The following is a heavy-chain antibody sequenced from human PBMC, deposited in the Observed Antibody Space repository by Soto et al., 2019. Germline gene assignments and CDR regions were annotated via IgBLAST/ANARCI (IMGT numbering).Heavy chain of an antibody. CDR3: ARDRNPGVYSYYYYYGMDV. Sequence: SETLSLTCTVSGGSISSYYWSWIRQPPGKGLEWIGYIYYTGSTTYNPSLKSRVTISVDTSQNQFSLKLSSVTAADAAVYFCARDRNPGVYSYYYYYGMDVWGQGTTVTVSS. J-gene: IGHJ6*02. D-gene: IGHD4-4*01. V-gene: IGHV4-59*01. CDR1: GGSISSYY. CDR2: IYYTGST.